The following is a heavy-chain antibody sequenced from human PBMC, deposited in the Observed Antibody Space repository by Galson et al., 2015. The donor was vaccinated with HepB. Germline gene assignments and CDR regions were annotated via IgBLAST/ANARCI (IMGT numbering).Heavy chain of an antibody. CDR2: INWNSGNI. J-gene: IGHJ3*02. CDR3: AKLSNYDILTGYPLGAFDM. CDR1: GFTFDDYA. D-gene: IGHD3-9*01. Sequence: SLRLSCAASGFTFDDYAMHWVRQAPGKGLEWVSGINWNSGNIAYADSVMGRFTISRDNAKNSLYLQMNSLRAEDTVLYYCAKLSNYDILTGYPLGAFDMWGQGTMVTVSS. V-gene: IGHV3-9*01.